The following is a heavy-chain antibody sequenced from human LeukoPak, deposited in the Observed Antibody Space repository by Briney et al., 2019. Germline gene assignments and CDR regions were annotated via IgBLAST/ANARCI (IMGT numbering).Heavy chain of an antibody. CDR3: ARVGYAFDI. J-gene: IGHJ3*02. CDR1: GISFNRNA. CDR2: ISFDGSQK. Sequence: TGGSLRLSCAASGISFNRNAMHWVRQAPGKGLEWVAVISFDGSQKYYGDSVKGRFTISRDNSKNTLYLQMNGLRDDDTAVYYCARVGYAFDIWGQGTMVTVSS. V-gene: IGHV3-30*03.